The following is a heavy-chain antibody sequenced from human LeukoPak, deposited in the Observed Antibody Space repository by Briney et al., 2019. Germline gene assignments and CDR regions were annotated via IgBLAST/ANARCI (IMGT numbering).Heavy chain of an antibody. CDR1: GGTFSSYA. CDR3: ARLPRIFYYDSSGSDY. D-gene: IGHD3-22*01. CDR2: IIPIFGTA. J-gene: IGHJ4*02. V-gene: IGHV1-69*05. Sequence: GASVKVSCKASGGTFSSYAISWVRQAPGQGLEWMGRIIPIFGTANYAQKFQGRVTITTDESTSTAYMELSSLRSEDTAVYYCARLPRIFYYDSSGSDYWGQGTLVTVSS.